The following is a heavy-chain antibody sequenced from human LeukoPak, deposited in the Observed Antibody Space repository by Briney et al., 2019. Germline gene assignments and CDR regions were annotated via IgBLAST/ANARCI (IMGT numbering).Heavy chain of an antibody. CDR1: GVTFSRYG. D-gene: IGHD3-3*01. Sequence: GGSLRLSCAPSGVTFSRYGMHCVRQSPHKGLEGVAFIRYDGINKYYTDSVKGRFTISRDNSKNTLYLQMNSLRAEDTGVYFCAKDGTNYDADVWGKGTTVTVSS. CDR2: IRYDGINK. V-gene: IGHV3-30*02. CDR3: AKDGTNYDADV. J-gene: IGHJ6*04.